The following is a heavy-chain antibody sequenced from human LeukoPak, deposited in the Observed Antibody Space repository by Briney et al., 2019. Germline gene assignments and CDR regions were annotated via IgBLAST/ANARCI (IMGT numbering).Heavy chain of an antibody. CDR1: GXSINNYY. CDR3: ARDRITMVRGALRYYGMDV. D-gene: IGHD3-10*01. V-gene: IGHV4-59*01. CDR2: IYYSGST. Sequence: SETLSLTCTVSGXSINNYYGSWIRQPPGKGLEWIGYIYYSGSTNYNPSLKSRVTISVDTSKNQFSLKLNSVTAADTAVYYCARDRITMVRGALRYYGMDVWGQGTTVTVSS. J-gene: IGHJ6*02.